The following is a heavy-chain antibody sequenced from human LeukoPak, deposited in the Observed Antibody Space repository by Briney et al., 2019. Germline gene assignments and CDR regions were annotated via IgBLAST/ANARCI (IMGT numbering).Heavy chain of an antibody. CDR2: IYHSGNT. J-gene: IGHJ5*02. CDR3: ARRFSTVVTRVFDP. Sequence: PSETLSLTCTVSGYSISSGYYWGWIRQPPGKGLEWIGSIYHSGNTYYNPSLKSRVTISVDTSKNQFSLKLSSVTAADTAVYYCARRFSTVVTRVFDPWGQGTLVTVSS. V-gene: IGHV4-38-2*02. D-gene: IGHD4-23*01. CDR1: GYSISSGYY.